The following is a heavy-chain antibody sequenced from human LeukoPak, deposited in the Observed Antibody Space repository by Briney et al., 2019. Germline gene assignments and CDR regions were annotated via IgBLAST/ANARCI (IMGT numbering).Heavy chain of an antibody. V-gene: IGHV4-34*01. Sequence: SETLSLTCAVYGGSFSGYYWSWIRQPPGKGLEWIGEINHSGSTKYNPSHKSRVTVSVDTSNNQFFLKLSSVTAADTAVYYCALGIADMSYYYYGMDVWGQGTTVTVSS. J-gene: IGHJ6*02. D-gene: IGHD6-13*01. CDR3: ALGIADMSYYYYGMDV. CDR1: GGSFSGYY. CDR2: INHSGST.